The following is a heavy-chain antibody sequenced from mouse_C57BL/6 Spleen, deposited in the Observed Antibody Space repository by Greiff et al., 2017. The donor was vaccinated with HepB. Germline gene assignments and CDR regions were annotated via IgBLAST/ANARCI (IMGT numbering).Heavy chain of an antibody. CDR3: AREGSYGSSLDY. V-gene: IGHV1-18*01. Sequence: EVKLQESGPELVKPGASVKIPCKASGYTFTDYNMDWVKQSHGKSLEWIGDINPNNGGTIYNQKFKGKATLTVDKSSSTAYMELRSLTSEDTAVYYCAREGSYGSSLDYWGQGTTLTVSS. CDR1: GYTFTDYN. D-gene: IGHD1-1*01. CDR2: INPNNGGT. J-gene: IGHJ2*01.